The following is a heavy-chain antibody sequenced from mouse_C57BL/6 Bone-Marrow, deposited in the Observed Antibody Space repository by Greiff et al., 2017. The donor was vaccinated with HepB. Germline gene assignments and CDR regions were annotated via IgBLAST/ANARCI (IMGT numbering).Heavy chain of an antibody. D-gene: IGHD2-5*01. V-gene: IGHV5-9-1*02. J-gene: IGHJ1*03. Sequence: EVQVVESGEGLVKPGGSLKLSCAASGFTFSSYAMSWVRQTPEKRLEWVAYISSGGDYIYYADTVKGRFTISRDNARNTLYLQMSSLKAEDTAMYYCTRGDSKPYFDVWGTGTTVTVSS. CDR3: TRGDSKPYFDV. CDR1: GFTFSSYA. CDR2: ISSGGDYI.